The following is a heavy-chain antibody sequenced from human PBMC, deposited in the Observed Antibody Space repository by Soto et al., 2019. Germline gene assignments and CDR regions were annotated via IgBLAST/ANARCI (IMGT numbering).Heavy chain of an antibody. V-gene: IGHV4-4*07. CDR2: IYTSGSS. D-gene: IGHD1-26*01. CDR3: ARAGGIVAAINYKGLDV. Sequence: SETRSLTCTVSGGSISSYYWIWIRQPAGKGLEWIGRIYTSGSSYYNPSLQSRVTISVDTSKNQVYLKLTSVTAADTAVYYCARAGGIVAAINYKGLDVWGQGATVNLSS. J-gene: IGHJ6*02. CDR1: GGSISSYY.